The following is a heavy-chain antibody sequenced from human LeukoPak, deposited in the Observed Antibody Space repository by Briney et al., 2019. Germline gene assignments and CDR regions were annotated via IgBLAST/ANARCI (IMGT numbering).Heavy chain of an antibody. CDR2: ITSSSNYI. CDR1: GFIFSSST. D-gene: IGHD6-19*01. J-gene: IGHJ4*02. Sequence: GGSLRLSCAASGFIFSSSTLNWVRQAPGKGLEWVSSITSSSNYIYYADSVKGRFTISRDNAKNSLFLQMNSLRAEDTAVYYCARDAYGSSCFDYWGQGTLVTVSS. CDR3: ARDAYGSSCFDY. V-gene: IGHV3-21*01.